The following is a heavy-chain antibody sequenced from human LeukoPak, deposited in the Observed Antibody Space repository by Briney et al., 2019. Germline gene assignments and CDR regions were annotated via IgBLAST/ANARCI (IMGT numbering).Heavy chain of an antibody. CDR3: ARDPRESTIRGAFDI. Sequence: SETLSLTCTVSGGSISSYYWSWIRQPPGKGLEWIGSMYHSGSTYYNPSLQSRVTISVDTSKNQFSLKLSSVTAADTAVYYCARDPRESTIRGAFDIWGQGTMVTVSS. CDR2: MYHSGST. CDR1: GGSISSYY. D-gene: IGHD5/OR15-5a*01. J-gene: IGHJ3*02. V-gene: IGHV4-38-2*02.